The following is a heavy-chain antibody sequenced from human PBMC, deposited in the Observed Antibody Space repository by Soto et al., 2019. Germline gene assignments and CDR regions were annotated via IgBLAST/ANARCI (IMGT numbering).Heavy chain of an antibody. Sequence: GPLRLSCAASGFTFSSFLLNWVRPAPGAGLEWVSPVSPGGDVTNYTDSVKGRFSISRDNSRRTLHIQMGTLRAEDAGVYFCVRRAVAATTDWGAFDVWGQGTVVTVSS. CDR1: GFTFSSFL. CDR2: VSPGGDVT. V-gene: IGHV3-23*01. CDR3: VRRAVAATTDWGAFDV. J-gene: IGHJ3*01. D-gene: IGHD2-15*01.